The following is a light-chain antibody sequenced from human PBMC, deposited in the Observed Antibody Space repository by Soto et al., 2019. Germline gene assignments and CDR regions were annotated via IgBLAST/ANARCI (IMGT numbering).Light chain of an antibody. J-gene: IGKJ1*01. V-gene: IGKV3-15*01. Sequence: EIVMTQSPATLAVSPGETATLSCKASQSLSDNLAWYQQKPGQAPRLLIFRASTRATGVPARFRGSGSGTEITLTISGLQSEDFAVYYCQQYSNWPPWTFGPGTKVEIK. CDR3: QQYSNWPPWT. CDR1: QSLSDN. CDR2: RAS.